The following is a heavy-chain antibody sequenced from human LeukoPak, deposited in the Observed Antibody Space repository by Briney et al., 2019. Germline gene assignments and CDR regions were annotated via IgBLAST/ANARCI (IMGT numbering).Heavy chain of an antibody. D-gene: IGHD6-19*01. Sequence: PGRSLRLSCAASGFTFSSYAMHWVRQAPGKGLEWVAVISYDGSNKYYADSVKGRFTISRDNSKNTLYLQMNSLRAEDTAVYYWARERIAVAGYNWFDPWGQGTLVTVSS. CDR1: GFTFSSYA. CDR2: ISYDGSNK. CDR3: ARERIAVAGYNWFDP. J-gene: IGHJ5*02. V-gene: IGHV3-30-3*01.